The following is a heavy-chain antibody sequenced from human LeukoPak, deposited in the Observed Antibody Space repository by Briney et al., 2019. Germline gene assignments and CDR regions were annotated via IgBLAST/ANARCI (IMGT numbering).Heavy chain of an antibody. Sequence: SETLSLTCTVSAGSISNYYWGWIRQPPGKGLEYIGYIHSDGTTNYNPSLQSRVTVSLDTSRIQFSLRLYSVTAADTAVYYCARLNNRGRQALHFDSWGQGTLVTVSS. CDR3: ARLNNRGRQALHFDS. J-gene: IGHJ4*02. CDR1: AGSISNYY. D-gene: IGHD1-14*01. CDR2: IHSDGTT. V-gene: IGHV4-4*09.